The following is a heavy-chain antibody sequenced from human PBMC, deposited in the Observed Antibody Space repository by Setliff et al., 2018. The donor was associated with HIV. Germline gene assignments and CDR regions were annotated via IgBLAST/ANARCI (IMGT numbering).Heavy chain of an antibody. V-gene: IGHV4-59*11. CDR3: ARAPTGVTNAFDI. CDR1: GGSINSHY. J-gene: IGHJ3*02. CDR2: IYYSGST. D-gene: IGHD2-8*02. Sequence: LSLTCTVSGGSINSHYWSWIRQPPGKGLEWIGSIYYSGSTNYNPSLKSRVTISLDTSKNQFSLKLSSVTAADTAVYYCARAPTGVTNAFDIWGQGTMVTVSS.